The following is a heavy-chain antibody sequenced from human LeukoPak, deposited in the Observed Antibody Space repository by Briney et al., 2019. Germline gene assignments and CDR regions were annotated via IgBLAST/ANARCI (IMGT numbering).Heavy chain of an antibody. J-gene: IGHJ6*03. V-gene: IGHV4-38-2*02. CDR2: INHSGST. Sequence: SETLSLTCTVSGYSISSGYYWSWIRQPPGKGLEWIGEINHSGSTNYNPSLKSRVTISVDTSKNQFSLKLSSVTAADTAVYYCARGRGGDYVWARYYYYMDVWGKGTTVTVSS. D-gene: IGHD3-16*01. CDR1: GYSISSGYY. CDR3: ARGRGGDYVWARYYYYMDV.